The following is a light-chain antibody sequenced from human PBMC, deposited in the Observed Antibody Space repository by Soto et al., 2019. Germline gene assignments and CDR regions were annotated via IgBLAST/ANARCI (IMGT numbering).Light chain of an antibody. J-gene: IGKJ3*01. V-gene: IGKV1-39*01. CDR1: QPISIY. Sequence: DLQMTQSPSSLSASVGDRVTMTCRASQPISIYLNWYQQKPGKAPKILIYAASRLRSGVPSRFSADGSRTDFTLTISSLQPEDFATYYCLQSSSTPPFTFGPGTKVDLK. CDR2: AAS. CDR3: LQSSSTPPFT.